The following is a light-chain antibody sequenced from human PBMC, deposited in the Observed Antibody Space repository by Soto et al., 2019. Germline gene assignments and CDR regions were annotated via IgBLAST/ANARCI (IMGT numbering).Light chain of an antibody. Sequence: QSGLTEPASVSCSPGQSITMSCTGTSSDIGAYNSVSWYQQYPGRAPKRMIYEVSNRPSGVSARFSASKSGNTASLTISGLQAEDEADYYCNSRGGSRPYYVFGTGTKVTAL. CDR2: EVS. CDR3: NSRGGSRPYYV. CDR1: SSDIGAYNS. J-gene: IGLJ1*01. V-gene: IGLV2-14*01.